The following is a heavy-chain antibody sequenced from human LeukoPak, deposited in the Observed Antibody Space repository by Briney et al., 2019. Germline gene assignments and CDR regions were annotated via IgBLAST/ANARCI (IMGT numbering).Heavy chain of an antibody. Sequence: ASVEVSCKASGYTFTSYYMHWVRQAPGQGLEWMGWINPNSGGTNYAQKFQGRVTMTRDTSISTAYMELSRLRSEDTAVYYCARSITIFGVVPAGYWGQGTLVSVSS. V-gene: IGHV1-2*02. J-gene: IGHJ4*02. CDR1: GYTFTSYY. CDR2: INPNSGGT. D-gene: IGHD3-3*01. CDR3: ARSITIFGVVPAGY.